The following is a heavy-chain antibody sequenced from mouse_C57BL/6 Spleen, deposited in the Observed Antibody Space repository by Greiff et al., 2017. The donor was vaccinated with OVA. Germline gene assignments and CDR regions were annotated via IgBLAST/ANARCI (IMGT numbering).Heavy chain of an antibody. V-gene: IGHV1-82*01. CDR1: GYAFSSSW. CDR2: IYPGDGDT. J-gene: IGHJ2*01. CDR3: ARDPPNWEADY. Sequence: QVQLQQSGPELVKPGASVKISCKASGYAFSSSWMNWVKQRPGKGLEWIGRIYPGDGDTNYNGKFKGKATLTADKSSSTAYMQLSSLTSEDSAVYFCARDPPNWEADYWGQGTTLTVSS. D-gene: IGHD4-1*01.